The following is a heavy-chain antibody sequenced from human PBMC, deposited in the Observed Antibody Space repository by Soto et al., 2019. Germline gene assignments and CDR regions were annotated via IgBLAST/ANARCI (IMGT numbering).Heavy chain of an antibody. CDR2: ITGSDGNT. V-gene: IGHV3-23*01. CDR3: AKTVSTTWAFDY. CDR1: AFTFSSYA. J-gene: IGHJ4*02. Sequence: GGSLRLSCAASAFTFSSYAMSWVRQAPGKGLEWVSAITGSDGNTYYADSVKGRFTISRDNSKNTLYLQMNSLSADDTDVYYCAKTVSTTWAFDYWGQGTLVTVSS. D-gene: IGHD2-2*01.